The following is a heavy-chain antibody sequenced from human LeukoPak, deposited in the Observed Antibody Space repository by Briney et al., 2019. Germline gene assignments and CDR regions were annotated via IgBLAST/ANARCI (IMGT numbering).Heavy chain of an antibody. CDR1: GFTFSSYG. V-gene: IGHV3-33*01. Sequence: GGSLTLSCAASGFTFSSYGMHWVRQAPGKGLEWVAVIWYDGSNKYYADSVKGRFTISRDNSKNTLYLQMNGLRAEDTAVYYCARESQRGGLRYSSSWYDFDYWGQGTLVTVSS. CDR3: ARESQRGGLRYSSSWYDFDY. J-gene: IGHJ4*02. CDR2: IWYDGSNK. D-gene: IGHD6-13*01.